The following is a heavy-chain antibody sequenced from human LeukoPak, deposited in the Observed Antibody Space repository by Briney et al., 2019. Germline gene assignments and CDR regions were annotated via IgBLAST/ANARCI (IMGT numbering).Heavy chain of an antibody. CDR2: ISASSKTT. CDR1: GFTFSSYA. D-gene: IGHD6-19*01. CDR3: ARDDGVSGTDKWYFDF. J-gene: IGHJ4*02. V-gene: IGHV3-48*02. Sequence: GGSLRLSCAASGFTFSSYAMSWVRQAPGKGLEWVSYISASSKTTYYADSFKGRFTISRDSGKNSLYLQMNSLRDDDTAVYYCARDDGVSGTDKWYFDFWGQGTLVTVSS.